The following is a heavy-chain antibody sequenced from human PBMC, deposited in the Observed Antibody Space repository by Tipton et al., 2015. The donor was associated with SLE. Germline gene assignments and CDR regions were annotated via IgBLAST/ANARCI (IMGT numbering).Heavy chain of an antibody. J-gene: IGHJ3*02. CDR2: IYHSGST. Sequence: TLSLTCTVSGGSISSSSYYWGWIRQPPGKGLEWIGSIYHSGSTYYNPSLKSRVTISVDTSKNQISLKLISVTAADTAVYYCARDKEYCGGDCSPGAFDIWGQGTMVTVSS. V-gene: IGHV4-39*07. CDR3: ARDKEYCGGDCSPGAFDI. D-gene: IGHD2-21*01. CDR1: GGSISSSSYY.